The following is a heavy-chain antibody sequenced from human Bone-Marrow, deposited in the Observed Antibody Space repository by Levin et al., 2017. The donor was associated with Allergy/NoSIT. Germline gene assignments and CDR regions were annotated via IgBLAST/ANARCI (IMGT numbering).Heavy chain of an antibody. V-gene: IGHV4-59*01. CDR3: TRSWGYCDSSTCYGSWFDP. CDR1: GASITSYY. J-gene: IGHJ5*02. Sequence: SETLSLTCSVSGASITSYYWTWIRQAPGKGLDWIGYVSYSGGPTYNPSLKSRVTITADKSKNQFSLKLTSVTAAYTAVYYCTRSWGYCDSSTCYGSWFDPWGQGTLVSLSS. CDR2: VSYSGGP. D-gene: IGHD2/OR15-2a*01.